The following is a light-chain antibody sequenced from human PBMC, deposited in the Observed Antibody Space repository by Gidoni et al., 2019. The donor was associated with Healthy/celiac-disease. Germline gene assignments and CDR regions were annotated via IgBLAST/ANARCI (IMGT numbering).Light chain of an antibody. Sequence: DIQMTQSPSSLSASVGVRVSITCRASQRIGSYLNWYQQKPGKAPEVVIYAASSLRSGVPSRFSGSGSGTDFTLTISSLQPEDFATYYCQQSYSTLVTFGGGTKVEIK. CDR2: AAS. V-gene: IGKV1-39*01. CDR3: QQSYSTLVT. CDR1: QRIGSY. J-gene: IGKJ4*01.